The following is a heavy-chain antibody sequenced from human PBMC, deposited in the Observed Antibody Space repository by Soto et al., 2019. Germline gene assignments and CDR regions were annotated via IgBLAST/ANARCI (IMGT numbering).Heavy chain of an antibody. CDR2: INPSRGST. J-gene: IGHJ3*02. CDR1: GYTFTSYY. V-gene: IGHV1-46*01. D-gene: IGHD3-3*01. Sequence: GASVKVSCKASGYTFTSYYMHWVRQAPGQGLEWMGIINPSRGSTSYAQKFQGRVNMTRDTSKSTVYMELSSLRSEDTGVYYCARGGAPLTIFGPSIWGQGTMVTVSS. CDR3: ARGGAPLTIFGPSI.